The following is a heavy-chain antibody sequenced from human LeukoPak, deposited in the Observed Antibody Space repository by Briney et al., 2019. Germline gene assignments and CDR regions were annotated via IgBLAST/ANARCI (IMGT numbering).Heavy chain of an antibody. D-gene: IGHD3-22*01. CDR2: IKQDGSEK. CDR3: AKQAEVGTYYYDSSGYNLIDY. J-gene: IGHJ4*02. Sequence: GRSLKLSCVASGFTFSNYWMTWVRQAPGKGLEWVANIKQDGSEKYYVDSVKGRFTISRDNAKNSLYLQMNSLRAEDTAVYYCAKQAEVGTYYYDSSGYNLIDYWGQGTLVTVSS. V-gene: IGHV3-7*03. CDR1: GFTFSNYW.